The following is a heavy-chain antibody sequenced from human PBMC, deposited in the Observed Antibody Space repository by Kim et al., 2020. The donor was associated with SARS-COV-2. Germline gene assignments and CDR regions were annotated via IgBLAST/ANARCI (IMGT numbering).Heavy chain of an antibody. CDR3: AGFEMTGIGGRGVFDP. Sequence: SETLSLTCTVSGVSISRSNSHWGWIRPPPGKGLEWIGSVYYSGSTFYNPSLKSRVTITVNTSETQLSLKLTSVTAADTAVDYCAGFEMTGIGGRGVFDP. D-gene: IGHD2-15*01. CDR2: VYYSGST. CDR1: GVSISRSNSH. V-gene: IGHV4-39*01. J-gene: IGHJ5*02.